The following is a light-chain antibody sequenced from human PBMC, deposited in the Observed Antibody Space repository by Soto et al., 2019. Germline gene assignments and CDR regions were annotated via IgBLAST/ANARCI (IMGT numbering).Light chain of an antibody. CDR1: QSVSSS. CDR3: QPRSNWPRT. Sequence: EIVLTQSPATLSLSPGERATLSCRASQSVSSSLGWYQQIPGQAPRLLIYDASNRATGIPARFSGSGSGTDFTLTISSLEPEDVAVYYCQPRSNWPRTFGQGTKLEIK. J-gene: IGKJ2*01. V-gene: IGKV3-11*01. CDR2: DAS.